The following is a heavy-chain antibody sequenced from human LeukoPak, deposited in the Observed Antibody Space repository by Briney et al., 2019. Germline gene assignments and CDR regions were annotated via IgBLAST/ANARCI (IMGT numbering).Heavy chain of an antibody. D-gene: IGHD4-23*01. J-gene: IGHJ4*02. Sequence: PGGSLRLSCAASGFIFNTYAMTWVRQAPGKGLEWVSSISDSGSSTYYADSVKGRFTISRDNSKNTLYLQMNSLRAEDTAVYYCARDSYGGNSAVVDWGQGTLVTVSS. CDR1: GFIFNTYA. CDR2: ISDSGSST. CDR3: ARDSYGGNSAVVD. V-gene: IGHV3-23*01.